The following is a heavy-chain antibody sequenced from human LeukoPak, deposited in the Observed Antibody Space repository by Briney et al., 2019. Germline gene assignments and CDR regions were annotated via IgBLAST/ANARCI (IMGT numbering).Heavy chain of an antibody. V-gene: IGHV3-30-3*01. J-gene: IGHJ4*02. Sequence: GRSPRLSCAASGFTFSSYAMHWVRQAPGKGLEWVAVISYDGSNKYYADSVKGRFTISRDNSKNTLYLQMNSLRAEDTAVYYCAPATVETVGYWGQGTLVTVSS. CDR3: APATVETVGY. CDR1: GFTFSSYA. CDR2: ISYDGSNK. D-gene: IGHD4-23*01.